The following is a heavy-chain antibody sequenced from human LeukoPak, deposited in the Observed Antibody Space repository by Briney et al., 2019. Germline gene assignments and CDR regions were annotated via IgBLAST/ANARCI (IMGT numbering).Heavy chain of an antibody. D-gene: IGHD2-15*01. J-gene: IGHJ4*02. Sequence: ASVKVSCKASGYTFSSYTLTWVRQAPGQGLEWLGWISAYNGNTNYAQKVQGRVTMTIDTSTSTAYMNLRSLRSDDTAVYYCARGRYCGGGSCYFDYWGQGALVTVSS. CDR2: ISAYNGNT. V-gene: IGHV1-18*01. CDR1: GYTFSSYT. CDR3: ARGRYCGGGSCYFDY.